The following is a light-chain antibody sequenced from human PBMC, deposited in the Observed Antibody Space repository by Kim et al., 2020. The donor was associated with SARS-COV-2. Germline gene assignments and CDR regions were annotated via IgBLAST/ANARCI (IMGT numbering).Light chain of an antibody. V-gene: IGKV1-17*01. J-gene: IGKJ4*01. CDR2: GAS. Sequence: ASVEAKFTITCRASQGIRNDLGCYQQQPGKAPKRLIYGASTLQSGVPSRFSGSGSETEFTLTISSLQPEDFATYYCLQHNSFPLAFGGGTKVDIK. CDR3: LQHNSFPLA. CDR1: QGIRND.